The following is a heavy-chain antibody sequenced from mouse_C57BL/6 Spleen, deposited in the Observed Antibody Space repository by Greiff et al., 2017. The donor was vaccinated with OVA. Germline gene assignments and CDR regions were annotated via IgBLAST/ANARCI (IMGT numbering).Heavy chain of an antibody. CDR3: AREGDAWFAY. CDR2: INPNNGGT. V-gene: IGHV1-18*01. J-gene: IGHJ3*01. CDR1: GYTFTDYN. Sequence: EVKLQESGPELVKPGASVKIPCKASGYTFTDYNMDWVKQSHGKSLEWIGDINPNNGGTIYNQKFKGKATLTVDKSSSTAYMELRSLTSEDTAVYYCAREGDAWFAYWGQGTLVTVSA.